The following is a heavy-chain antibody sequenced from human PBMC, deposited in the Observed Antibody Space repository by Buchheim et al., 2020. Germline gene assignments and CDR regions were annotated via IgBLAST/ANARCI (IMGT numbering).Heavy chain of an antibody. CDR3: AKGRINWFDP. D-gene: IGHD2/OR15-2a*01. J-gene: IGHJ5*02. Sequence: EEQLLESGGGLVQPGGSLRLSCAASGFTFRDYAMSWVRQAPGKGLEWVSATSGSGGSTYYADSVKGRFTISRDNSKNTLYLKMNSLRDEDTAIYYCAKGRINWFDPWGQGTL. CDR1: GFTFRDYA. V-gene: IGHV3-23*01. CDR2: TSGSGGST.